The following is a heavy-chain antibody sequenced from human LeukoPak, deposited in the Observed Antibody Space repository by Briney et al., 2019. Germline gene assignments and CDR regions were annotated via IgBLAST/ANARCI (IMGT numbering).Heavy chain of an antibody. V-gene: IGHV1-2*02. J-gene: IGHJ4*02. CDR3: ATDYYYDSSGSYYTADY. CDR2: INPNTGGT. Sequence: ASVKVSCKASGYTFTGYYIHWVRQAPGQGLEWMGWINPNTGGTNYAQKFRGRVTMTEDTSTDTAYMELSSLRSEDTAVYYCATDYYYDSSGSYYTADYWGQGTLVTVSS. CDR1: GYTFTGYY. D-gene: IGHD3-22*01.